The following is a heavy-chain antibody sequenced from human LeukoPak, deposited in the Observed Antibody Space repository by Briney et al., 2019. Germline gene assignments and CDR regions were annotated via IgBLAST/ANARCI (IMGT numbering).Heavy chain of an antibody. CDR1: VGSISRFF. CDR2: IDYSGST. Sequence: SETLSLTCTVSVGSISRFFWSWLRHPPGKGLEWLGCIDYSGSTHYKPSLNSRVTISVDTSKQQFSLKLSSVTAADTAVYYCARDLELERNRWNYFESWGQGTLVTVSS. V-gene: IGHV4-59*01. D-gene: IGHD1-1*01. J-gene: IGHJ4*02. CDR3: ARDLELERNRWNYFES.